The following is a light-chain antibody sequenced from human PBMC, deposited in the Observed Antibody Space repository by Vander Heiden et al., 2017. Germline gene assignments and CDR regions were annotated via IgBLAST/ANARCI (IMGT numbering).Light chain of an antibody. CDR3: QQYDWPPAFT. Sequence: EIVMTQSPATLSVSPGDRVTLSCRASQSVRSNLAWYQQTPGQAPRLLIYGASTRATGIPARFSGSGSGTEFTLTISSLQSEDFAVYYCQQYDWPPAFTFGPGTKVDIK. CDR2: GAS. V-gene: IGKV3-15*01. CDR1: QSVRSN. J-gene: IGKJ3*01.